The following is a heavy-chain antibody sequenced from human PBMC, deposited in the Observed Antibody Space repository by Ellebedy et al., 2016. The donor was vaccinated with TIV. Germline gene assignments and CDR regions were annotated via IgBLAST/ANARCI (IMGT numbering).Heavy chain of an antibody. CDR3: ARGSGPNWFDP. Sequence: AASVKVSCKASGYTFNRYGINWVRQAPGQGLEWMGWISCYSGNTEYSQKFQGRVTMTTETSTTTGYMELRSLTSDDTAIYYCARGSGPNWFDPWGQGTLVAVSS. CDR2: ISCYSGNT. J-gene: IGHJ5*02. CDR1: GYTFNRYG. D-gene: IGHD6-19*01. V-gene: IGHV1-18*01.